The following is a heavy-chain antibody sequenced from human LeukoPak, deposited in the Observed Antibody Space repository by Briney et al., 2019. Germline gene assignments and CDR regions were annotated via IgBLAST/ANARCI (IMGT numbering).Heavy chain of an antibody. V-gene: IGHV3-30-3*01. CDR2: ISYDGSNK. CDR3: AKDPGYCSGGSRYSGLPNYFDY. Sequence: GGSLRLSCAASGFTFSSYAMHWVRQAPGKGLEWVAVISYDGSNKYYADSVKGRFTISRDNSKNTLYLQMNSLRAEDTAVYYCAKDPGYCSGGSRYSGLPNYFDYWGQGTLVTVSS. J-gene: IGHJ4*02. CDR1: GFTFSSYA. D-gene: IGHD2-15*01.